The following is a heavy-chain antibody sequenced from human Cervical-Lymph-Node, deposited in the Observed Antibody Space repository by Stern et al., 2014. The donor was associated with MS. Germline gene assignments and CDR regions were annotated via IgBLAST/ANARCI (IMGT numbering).Heavy chain of an antibody. J-gene: IGHJ6*02. Sequence: VQLLQSGAEVKKPGASVKVSCKASGYSFTGYYIHWVRRAPGQGLEWMGRIDPNSGGANCAQRFQGGVTLTRDTSISTAYMELSSLTSDDTAIYYCARQYCSGGKCHSSAYNYNGMDVWGQGTTVTVSS. CDR1: GYSFTGYY. V-gene: IGHV1-2*06. CDR2: IDPNSGGA. D-gene: IGHD2-15*01. CDR3: ARQYCSGGKCHSSAYNYNGMDV.